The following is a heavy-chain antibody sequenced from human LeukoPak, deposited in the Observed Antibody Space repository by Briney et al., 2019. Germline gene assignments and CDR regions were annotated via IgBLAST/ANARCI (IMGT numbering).Heavy chain of an antibody. CDR2: FDPEDGET. CDR3: ATQSWGYQLLSYYYYYGMDV. V-gene: IGHV1-24*01. Sequence: GASVKVSCKVSGYTLTGLSMHWVRQAPGKGLEWMGGFDPEDGETIYAQKFQGRVTMTEDTSTDTAYMELSSLRSEDTAVYYCATQSWGYQLLSYYYYYGMDVWGQGTTVTVSS. CDR1: GYTLTGLS. J-gene: IGHJ6*02. D-gene: IGHD2-2*01.